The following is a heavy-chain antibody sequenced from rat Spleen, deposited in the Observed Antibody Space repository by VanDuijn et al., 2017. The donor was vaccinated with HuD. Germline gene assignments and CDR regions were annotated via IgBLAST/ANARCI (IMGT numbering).Heavy chain of an antibody. CDR3: ARENSGFDY. J-gene: IGHJ2*01. CDR1: GFSLISYN. D-gene: IGHD4-3*01. CDR2: MWSGGST. V-gene: IGHV2-45*01. Sequence: QVQLMESGPGLVQPSETLSLTCTVSGFSLISYNVHWVRQPPGKGLEWMGVMWSGGSTDYNSVLKSRLSISRDTSKNQVFLKMNSLQSEDTTTYYCARENSGFDYWGQGVMVTVSS.